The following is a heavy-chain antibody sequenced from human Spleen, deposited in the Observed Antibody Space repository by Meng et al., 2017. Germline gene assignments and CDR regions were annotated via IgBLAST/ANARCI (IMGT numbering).Heavy chain of an antibody. CDR1: GYTFTSYD. D-gene: IGHD3-10*01. V-gene: IGHV1-8*03. CDR3: ARNGDYYGSGSYHY. J-gene: IGHJ4*02. Sequence: ASVTVSCKASGYTFTSYDINWVRQATGQGREWMGWMNPNSVNTGYAQKFQGRVTITRNTSISTAYIELSRLRSEDTAVYHCARNGDYYGSGSYHYWGQGTLVTVSS. CDR2: MNPNSVNT.